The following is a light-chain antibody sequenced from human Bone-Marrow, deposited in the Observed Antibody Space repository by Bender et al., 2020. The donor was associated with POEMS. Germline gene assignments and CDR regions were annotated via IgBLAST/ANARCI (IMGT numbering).Light chain of an antibody. CDR2: RSD. Sequence: QSVLTQSPSASGTPGQRVTISCSGSGSNIGGNSVFWFQQRPGTAPKLLIYRSDQRPSGVPDRFSGSKSGTSASLAISGLRSEDEADYYCAAWDDSLSAKVFGGGTKLSVL. CDR1: GSNIGGNS. CDR3: AAWDDSLSAKV. V-gene: IGLV1-47*01. J-gene: IGLJ2*01.